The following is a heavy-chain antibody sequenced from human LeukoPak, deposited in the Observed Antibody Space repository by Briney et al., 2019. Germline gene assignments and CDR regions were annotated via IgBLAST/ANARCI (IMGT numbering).Heavy chain of an antibody. CDR1: GGSFSGYY. D-gene: IGHD3-3*01. CDR3: ARHDFWSGYYRFEKRGANWYFDL. CDR2: LNHSGST. Sequence: PSETLPLTCAVYGGSFSGYYWSLIRQPPATGLHWIGELNHSGSTNYNPSLKSRVTISVGTSKNQFSLKLSSVTAAGTAVYYCARHDFWSGYYRFEKRGANWYFDLWGRGTLVTVSS. J-gene: IGHJ2*01. V-gene: IGHV4-34*01.